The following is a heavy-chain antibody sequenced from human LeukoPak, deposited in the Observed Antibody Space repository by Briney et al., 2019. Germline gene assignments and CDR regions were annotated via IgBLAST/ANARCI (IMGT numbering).Heavy chain of an antibody. CDR2: IKEDGTEK. CDR1: GFTFSSYT. CDR3: AGGDYAGFSWFDP. V-gene: IGHV3-7*01. Sequence: PGGSLRLSCAASGFTFSSYTMNWVRQAPGKGLESVANIKEDGTEKDYVDSVKGRFTISRDNAKNSLYLQMNSLRAEDTAVYYCAGGDYAGFSWFDPWGQGTLVTVSS. J-gene: IGHJ5*02. D-gene: IGHD4-17*01.